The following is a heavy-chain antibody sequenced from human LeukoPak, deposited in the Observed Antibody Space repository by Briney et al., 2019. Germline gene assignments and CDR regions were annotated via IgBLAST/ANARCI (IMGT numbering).Heavy chain of an antibody. V-gene: IGHV3-9*01. J-gene: IGHJ4*02. CDR3: ARSSNGVYIQ. CDR1: GFTFDDYA. D-gene: IGHD2-8*01. Sequence: PGRSLRLSCAASGFTFDDYAMHWVRQAPGKGVEWVSGISWNSGSIGYADSVKGRFTISRDNAKNSLYLQMNSLRADDSAVYYCARSSNGVYIQWGQGTLVTVSS. CDR2: ISWNSGSI.